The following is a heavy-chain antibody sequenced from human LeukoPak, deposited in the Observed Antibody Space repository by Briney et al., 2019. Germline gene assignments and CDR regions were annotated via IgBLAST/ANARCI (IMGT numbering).Heavy chain of an antibody. CDR2: ISWNSGRI. V-gene: IGHV3-9*01. J-gene: IGHJ4*02. CDR1: GFTFDDYA. Sequence: GGSLRLSCAASGFTFDDYAMHWVRQVPGKGLEWVSGISWNSGRIGYADSVKGRFTISRDNAKNTLYLQMNSLRAEDTAVYYCATSTYCSGGSCYSRTFQYWGQGTLVTVSS. D-gene: IGHD2-15*01. CDR3: ATSTYCSGGSCYSRTFQY.